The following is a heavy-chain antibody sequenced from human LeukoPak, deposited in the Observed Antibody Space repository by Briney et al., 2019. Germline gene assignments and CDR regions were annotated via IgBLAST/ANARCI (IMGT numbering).Heavy chain of an antibody. V-gene: IGHV3-11*01. J-gene: IGHJ4*02. Sequence: NPGGSLRLSCAASGFTFSDYYMSWIRQAPGKGLEWVSYISSSGSTIYYADSVKGRFTISRDNAKNSLYLQMNSLRAEDTAVYYCARDLGEVATISLDYWGQGTLVTVSS. CDR3: ARDLGEVATISLDY. D-gene: IGHD5-12*01. CDR1: GFTFSDYY. CDR2: ISSSGSTI.